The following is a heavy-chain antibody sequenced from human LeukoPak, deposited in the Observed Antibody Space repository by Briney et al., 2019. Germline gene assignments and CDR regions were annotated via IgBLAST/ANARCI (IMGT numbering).Heavy chain of an antibody. CDR3: AKDGRPLEWLLYLPYYFDY. CDR1: GFTFSSYA. CDR2: ISGSCGST. V-gene: IGHV3-23*01. J-gene: IGHJ4*02. Sequence: GGSLRLSCAASGFTFSSYAMSWVRQAPGKGLEWVSAISGSCGSTYYADSVKGRFAISRDNSKNTLYLQMNGLRAEDTAVYYCAKDGRPLEWLLYLPYYFDYWGQGTLVTVS. D-gene: IGHD3-3*01.